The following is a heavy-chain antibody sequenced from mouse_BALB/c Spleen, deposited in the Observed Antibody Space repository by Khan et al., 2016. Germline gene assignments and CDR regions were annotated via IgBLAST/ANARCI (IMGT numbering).Heavy chain of an antibody. J-gene: IGHJ3*01. CDR1: GFSLTNSG. Sequence: QVQLKQPGPGLVAPSQSLSITCTVSGFSLTNSGVHWVRQPPRKGLDWLGVIWAGGSTDYNSALMSRLSITRDTTQNQVFLKMNSLQTDDTAMYYCARDDQDFDAWFASWGQGTLVTVSA. V-gene: IGHV2-9*02. CDR2: IWAGGST. CDR3: ARDDQDFDAWFAS.